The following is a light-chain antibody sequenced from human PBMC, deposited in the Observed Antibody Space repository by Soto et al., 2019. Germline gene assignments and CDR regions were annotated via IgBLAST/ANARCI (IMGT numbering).Light chain of an antibody. V-gene: IGKV3-11*01. CDR3: QVRDVWPT. Sequence: IVLTQSPATLSLSPGERAALSCRASQSVSTSLAWYQHKPGQAPRLIIYDASKRAPGIPARFSGRGSGTDFTLTISSLEPEDFAVYYCQVRDVWPTFGQGTKVGIK. CDR1: QSVSTS. CDR2: DAS. J-gene: IGKJ1*01.